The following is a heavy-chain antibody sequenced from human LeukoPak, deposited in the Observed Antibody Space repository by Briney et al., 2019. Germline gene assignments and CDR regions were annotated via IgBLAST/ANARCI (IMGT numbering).Heavy chain of an antibody. D-gene: IGHD4-11*01. J-gene: IGHJ6*03. Sequence: PSETLSLTCAVYGGSFSGYYWSWIRQPPGKGLEWIGEINHSGSTNYNPSLKSRVTISVDTSKNQFSLKLSSVTAADTAVYYCARAPDYHYYYYYMDVWGKGTTVTVSS. V-gene: IGHV4-34*01. CDR1: GGSFSGYY. CDR2: INHSGST. CDR3: ARAPDYHYYYYYMDV.